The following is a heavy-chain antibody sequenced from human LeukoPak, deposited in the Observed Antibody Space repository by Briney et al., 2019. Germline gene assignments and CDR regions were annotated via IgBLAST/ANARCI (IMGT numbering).Heavy chain of an antibody. CDR2: INRSGST. V-gene: IGHV4-34*01. J-gene: IGHJ4*02. CDR1: GGSFSGYY. Sequence: PSETLSLTCAVYGGSFSGYYWSWIRQPPGKGLEWLGEINRSGSTNYNPSLKSRVTISVDTSKNQFSLKLSSVTAADTAVYYCARGSSTRGYYYDSSGYPYFDYWGQGTLVTVSS. D-gene: IGHD3-22*01. CDR3: ARGSSTRGYYYDSSGYPYFDY.